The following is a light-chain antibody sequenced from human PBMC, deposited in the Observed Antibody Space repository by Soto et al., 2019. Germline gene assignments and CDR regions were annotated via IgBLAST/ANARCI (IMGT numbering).Light chain of an antibody. V-gene: IGKV3-15*01. CDR3: QHCSNPYT. Sequence: EIVMTQSPATLSVSPGERATLSFRASQSVSSNLAWYQQKPGQAPRLLIYGASTRATGIPARFSGSGSGTEFTLTISSLQSEDFATYSCQHCSNPYTFGQGTKVDI. CDR2: GAS. CDR1: QSVSSN. J-gene: IGKJ2*01.